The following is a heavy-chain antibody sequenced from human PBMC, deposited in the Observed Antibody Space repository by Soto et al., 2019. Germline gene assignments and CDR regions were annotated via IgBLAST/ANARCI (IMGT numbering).Heavy chain of an antibody. CDR3: ARDQGYCSGSSCYTGLDY. Sequence: PGGSLRLSCAASGFTFSNYEMAWVRQAPGKGLEWVSYIGSGGTNIYYADSVKGRFTISRDNAKNSLFLQMNSLRAEDTAVYYCARDQGYCSGSSCYTGLDYWGQGTLVTVSS. CDR1: GFTFSNYE. D-gene: IGHD2-2*02. V-gene: IGHV3-48*03. J-gene: IGHJ4*02. CDR2: IGSGGTNI.